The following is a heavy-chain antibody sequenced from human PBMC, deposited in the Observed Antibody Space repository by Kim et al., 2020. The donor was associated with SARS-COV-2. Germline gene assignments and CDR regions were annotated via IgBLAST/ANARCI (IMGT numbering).Heavy chain of an antibody. V-gene: IGHV7-4-1*02. D-gene: IGHD2-21*02. CDR3: ARDLGYCGNDCFPTTFDY. Sequence: ASVKVSCKASGYTFNTYAMHWVRQAPGQGLEWMGWINTNTGNPSYARGFIGRLVFSSETPVSTEYLQITSLKAEDTAVYYCARDLGYCGNDCFPTTFDYWGRGTLVTVSS. CDR1: GYTFNTYA. J-gene: IGHJ4*02. CDR2: INTNTGNP.